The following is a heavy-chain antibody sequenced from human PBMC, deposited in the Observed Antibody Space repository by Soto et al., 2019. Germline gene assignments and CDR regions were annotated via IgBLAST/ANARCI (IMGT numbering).Heavy chain of an antibody. J-gene: IGHJ2*01. CDR3: AREVIPLTTDWYFDL. CDR1: GGSISGGVGGLYY. CDR2: IYDSGST. Sequence: QLQLRESGPGLVKPSETLSLTCTVSGGSISGGVGGLYYWSWIRQPPGKGLGWIGYIYDSGSTYYNPSLKSRFTISGDTSKNPFSLRLSSVTAADTAVYYCAREVIPLTTDWYFDLWGRGTLVTVSS. D-gene: IGHD4-17*01. V-gene: IGHV4-30-4*01.